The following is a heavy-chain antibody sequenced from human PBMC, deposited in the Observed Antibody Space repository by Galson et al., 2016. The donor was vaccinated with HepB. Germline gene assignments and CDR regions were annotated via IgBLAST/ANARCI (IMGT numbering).Heavy chain of an antibody. Sequence: SETLSLTCTVSGGSVISGTDYWSWIRRPPGKGLELIGYIYYSGSTIYNPSLKSRVTISVDTSKNQFSLKLSSVTTADTAVYYCARAPAPRSSWYVDHWGQGTLVTVSS. V-gene: IGHV4-61*01. CDR3: ARAPAPRSSWYVDH. CDR2: IYYSGST. CDR1: GGSVISGTDY. D-gene: IGHD6-13*01. J-gene: IGHJ4*02.